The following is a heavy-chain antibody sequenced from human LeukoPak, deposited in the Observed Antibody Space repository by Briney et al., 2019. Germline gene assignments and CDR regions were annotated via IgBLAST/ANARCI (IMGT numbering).Heavy chain of an antibody. V-gene: IGHV3-48*02. D-gene: IGHD2-21*02. CDR3: ARDLGDWNFDY. CDR1: GFTFSSYG. J-gene: IGHJ4*02. CDR2: ISSRSTTI. Sequence: GGSLRLSCAASGFTFSSYGMHWVRQAPGKGLECLSYISSRSTTISYADSVKGRFTISRDNAKNLLYLQLNSLRDEDTAVYYCARDLGDWNFDYWGQGTLVTVSS.